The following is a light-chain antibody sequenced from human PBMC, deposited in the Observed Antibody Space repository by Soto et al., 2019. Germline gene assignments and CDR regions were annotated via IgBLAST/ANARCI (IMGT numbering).Light chain of an antibody. V-gene: IGKV3-11*01. CDR2: SAS. CDR1: QSVRSK. Sequence: EIVLTQSPATLSLSPGERATLSCRASQSVRSKLAWYQQKPGQGPRLLIHSASTRATGIPARFTGSGSGTDFTLTISSLEPEDFAVYFCQQRAGWPPAFGGGTKVDMK. CDR3: QQRAGWPPA. J-gene: IGKJ4*01.